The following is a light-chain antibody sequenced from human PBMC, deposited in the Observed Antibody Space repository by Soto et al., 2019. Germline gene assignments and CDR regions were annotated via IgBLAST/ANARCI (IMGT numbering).Light chain of an antibody. CDR1: QSVSSY. CDR2: DAS. CDR3: HQRLT. Sequence: EIVLTQSPATLPLSPGERATLSCRASQSVSSYLAWYQQKPGQAPRLLIYDASDRATGIPARCSGSGSGTDFTLTISSLEPEEFAVYYCHQRLTFGGGTKVEIK. V-gene: IGKV3-11*01. J-gene: IGKJ4*01.